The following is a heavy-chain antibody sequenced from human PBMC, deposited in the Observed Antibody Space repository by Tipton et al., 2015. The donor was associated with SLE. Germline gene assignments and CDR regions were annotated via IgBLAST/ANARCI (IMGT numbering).Heavy chain of an antibody. D-gene: IGHD6-13*01. CDR3: ARVERAARGFDY. J-gene: IGHJ4*02. CDR2: IYYSGST. Sequence: LRLSCTVSAGSISSYYWSWIRQPPGKGLEWIGDIYYSGSTNYNPSLKSRVTISIDTSKNHFSLKLSSVTAADTAVYYCARVERAARGFDYWGQGTLVTVSS. V-gene: IGHV4-59*01. CDR1: AGSISSYY.